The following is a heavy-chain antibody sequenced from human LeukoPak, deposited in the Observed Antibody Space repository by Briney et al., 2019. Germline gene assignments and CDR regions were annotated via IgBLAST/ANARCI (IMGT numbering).Heavy chain of an antibody. CDR1: GFTSTTYS. CDR3: ARDWYN. V-gene: IGHV3-48*01. J-gene: IGHJ4*02. Sequence: GGSMTLSCPASGFTSTTYSMNWVRQAPGKGLEWVSYISSSSSTIYYADYVRGRFNISRDNAKNSVYLQMNSLRAEDTAVYYCARDWYNWGQGTLVTVSS. CDR2: ISSSSSTI. D-gene: IGHD1-14*01.